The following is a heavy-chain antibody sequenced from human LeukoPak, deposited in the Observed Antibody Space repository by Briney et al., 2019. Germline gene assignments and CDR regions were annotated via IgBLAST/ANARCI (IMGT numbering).Heavy chain of an antibody. CDR2: ISSSSTI. Sequence: GGSLRLSCAASGFTFSSYSMNWVRQAPGKGLEWVSYISSSSTIYYADSVKGRFTISRDNAKNSLYLQMNSLRAEDTAVYYCAREEYYYDSRGSYYYYMDVWGKGTTVTVSS. V-gene: IGHV3-48*01. J-gene: IGHJ6*03. CDR3: AREEYYYDSRGSYYYYMDV. CDR1: GFTFSSYS. D-gene: IGHD3-22*01.